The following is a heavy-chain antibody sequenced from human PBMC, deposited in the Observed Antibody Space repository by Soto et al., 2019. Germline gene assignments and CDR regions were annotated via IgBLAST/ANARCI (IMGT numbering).Heavy chain of an antibody. J-gene: IGHJ3*02. CDR1: GYTFTSYY. V-gene: IGHV1-46*03. CDR2: INPSGGST. D-gene: IGHD6-19*01. Sequence: ASVKVSCKASGYTFTSYYMHWVRQAPGQGLEWMGIINPSGGSTSYAQKFQGRVTMTRDRSTSTVYMELSSLRSEDTAVYYCASSGWYQDAFDIWGQGTMVTVSS. CDR3: ASSGWYQDAFDI.